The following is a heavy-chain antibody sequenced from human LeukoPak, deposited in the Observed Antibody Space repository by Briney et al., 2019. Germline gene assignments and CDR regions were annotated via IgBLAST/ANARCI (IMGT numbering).Heavy chain of an antibody. Sequence: SETLSLTCAVYGGSFSGYYWSWIRQPPGKGLEWIGEINHSGSTNYNPSLKSRVTISVDTSKNQFSLKLSSVTAADTAVYYCARGDIRDGYKYWGQGTLVTVSS. CDR2: INHSGST. CDR3: ARGDIRDGYKY. V-gene: IGHV4-34*01. D-gene: IGHD5-24*01. CDR1: GGSFSGYY. J-gene: IGHJ4*02.